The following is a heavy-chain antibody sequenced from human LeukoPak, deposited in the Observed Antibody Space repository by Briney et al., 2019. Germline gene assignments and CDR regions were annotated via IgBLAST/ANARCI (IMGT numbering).Heavy chain of an antibody. CDR3: ARSYCSTSCYRSAFDI. J-gene: IGHJ3*02. D-gene: IGHD2-2*01. Sequence: SETLSLTCTVSSGSISTYYWSWVRQPPGKGLEWIGYIYYSGSTNYNHSLKSRVTISVDTSKNQFSLKLNSVTAADTAVYYCARSYCSTSCYRSAFDIWGQGTMVTVSS. V-gene: IGHV4-59*01. CDR2: IYYSGST. CDR1: SGSISTYY.